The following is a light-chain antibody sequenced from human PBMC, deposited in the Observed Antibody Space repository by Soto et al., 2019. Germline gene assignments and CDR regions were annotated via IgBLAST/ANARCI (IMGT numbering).Light chain of an antibody. CDR2: AAS. CDR1: QGISNY. J-gene: IGKJ5*01. V-gene: IGKV1-27*01. Sequence: IHLTHSPYSLAASVGDRFTITCRASQGISNYLAWYQQKPGKVPRLLIYAASTLRSGVPTRFSGSGSGTDFALTVTSLQPEDAATYYCQRYDSNPFTFGQGTRLEIK. CDR3: QRYDSNPFT.